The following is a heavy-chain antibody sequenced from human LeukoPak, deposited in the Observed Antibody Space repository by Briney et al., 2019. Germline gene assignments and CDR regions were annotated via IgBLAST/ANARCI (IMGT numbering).Heavy chain of an antibody. CDR2: IYTSGST. V-gene: IGHV4-4*07. CDR3: ALWGYFDSRGRHF. D-gene: IGHD3-22*01. CDR1: GDSISSYY. Sequence: NASETLSLTCTVSGDSISSYYWSWIREPAGKGLEWIGRIYTSGSTNYNPSLKSRVTISVDTSKNQFSLNLNSVTAADTAVYYCALWGYFDSRGRHFWGQGTLVTVSS. J-gene: IGHJ4*02.